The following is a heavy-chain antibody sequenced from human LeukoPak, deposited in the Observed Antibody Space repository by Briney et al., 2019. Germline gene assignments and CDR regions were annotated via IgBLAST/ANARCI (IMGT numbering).Heavy chain of an antibody. D-gene: IGHD2-15*01. CDR3: ARGADGVSSNSRGWFDP. Sequence: GGSLRLSCSASGFTFGTHSMNWVRQAPGKGLEWVSSISTSSSYIYYADSVKGRFTISRDNAKKSLFLQMSSLRAEDTAVYYCARGADGVSSNSRGWFDPWGQGTLVTVSS. V-gene: IGHV3-21*01. CDR1: GFTFGTHS. J-gene: IGHJ5*02. CDR2: ISTSSSYI.